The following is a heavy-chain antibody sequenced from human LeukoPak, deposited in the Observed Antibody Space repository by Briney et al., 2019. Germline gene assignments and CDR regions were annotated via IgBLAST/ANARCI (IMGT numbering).Heavy chain of an antibody. J-gene: IGHJ4*02. D-gene: IGHD3-10*01. V-gene: IGHV3-23*01. Sequence: GGSLRLSCVASGFTFSSYAMSWVRQAPGKGLEWVSAISGSGGSTYYADSVKGRFTISRDNSKNTLYLQMNSLRAEDTAVYYCAKDPDYYGSGSYYRVTYFDYWGQGTLVTVSS. CDR1: GFTFSSYA. CDR2: ISGSGGST. CDR3: AKDPDYYGSGSYYRVTYFDY.